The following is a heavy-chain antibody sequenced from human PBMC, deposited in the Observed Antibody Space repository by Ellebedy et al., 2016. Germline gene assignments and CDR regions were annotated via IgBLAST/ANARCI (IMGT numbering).Heavy chain of an antibody. D-gene: IGHD1-26*01. V-gene: IGHV4-4*07. Sequence: SETLSLXXTVSGGSISSYYWSWIRQPAGKGLEWIGRIYTSGSTNYNPSLKSRVTMSVDTSKNQFSLKLSSVTAADTAVYYCASRSGATTAFDIWGQGTMVTVSS. J-gene: IGHJ3*02. CDR3: ASRSGATTAFDI. CDR1: GGSISSYY. CDR2: IYTSGST.